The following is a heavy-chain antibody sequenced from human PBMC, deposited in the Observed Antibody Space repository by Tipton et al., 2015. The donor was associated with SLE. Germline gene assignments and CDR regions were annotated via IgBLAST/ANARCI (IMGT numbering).Heavy chain of an antibody. CDR2: INHSGST. D-gene: IGHD5-18*01. V-gene: IGHV4-34*01. CDR3: APEAMGL. CDR1: GGSFSGYY. Sequence: TLSLTCAVYGGSFSGYYWSWIRQPPGKGLEWIGEINHSGSTNYNPSLKSRVTISVDTSKNQFSLKRSSVTAADTAVYYCAPEAMGLWGQGTLVTVSS. J-gene: IGHJ4*02.